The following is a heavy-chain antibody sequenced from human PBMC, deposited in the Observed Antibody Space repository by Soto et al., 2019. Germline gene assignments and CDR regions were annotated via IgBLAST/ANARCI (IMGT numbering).Heavy chain of an antibody. Sequence: PGGSLRLSCAASGFTLSSYEINWFRQPPGKGLEWISYINNSGGVRYYADSVKGRFTISRDSAKNSLYLQMDSLRGDDTAVYYCARGGYSYGVFDLWGQGALVTVSS. CDR1: GFTLSSYE. CDR2: INNSGGVR. V-gene: IGHV3-48*03. D-gene: IGHD5-18*01. CDR3: ARGGYSYGVFDL. J-gene: IGHJ4*02.